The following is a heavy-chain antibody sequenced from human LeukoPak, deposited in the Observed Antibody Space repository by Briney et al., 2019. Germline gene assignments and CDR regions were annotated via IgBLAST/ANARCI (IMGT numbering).Heavy chain of an antibody. D-gene: IGHD3-22*01. CDR3: ARENFYDSSGYDAFDI. CDR2: ISSSSAYI. V-gene: IGHV3-21*01. J-gene: IGHJ3*02. CDR1: GFTFIAYS. Sequence: GGSLRLSCAASGFTFIAYSMNWVRQSPGKGLEWVSSISSSSAYIYYADSVEGRFTVSRDNAKNSLYLQMNSLRAEDTAVYYCARENFYDSSGYDAFDIWGQGTMVTVSS.